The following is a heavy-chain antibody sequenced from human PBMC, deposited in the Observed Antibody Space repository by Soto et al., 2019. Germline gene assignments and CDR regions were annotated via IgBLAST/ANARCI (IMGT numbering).Heavy chain of an antibody. CDR2: IRSKANSYAT. CDR3: TRKTGIIGVDV. V-gene: IGHV3-73*01. D-gene: IGHD3-16*01. CDR1: GFTFSGSA. J-gene: IGHJ6*02. Sequence: GSLRLSCAASGFTFSGSAMHWVRQASGKGLECVGRIRSKANSYATAYAASVKGRFTISRDDSKNTAYLQMNSLKTEDTAVYYCTRKTGIIGVDVWGQGTTVTVSS.